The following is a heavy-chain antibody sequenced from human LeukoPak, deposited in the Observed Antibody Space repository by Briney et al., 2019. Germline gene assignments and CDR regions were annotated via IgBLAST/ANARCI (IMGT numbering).Heavy chain of an antibody. J-gene: IGHJ4*02. CDR3: ARGTSDARYYLDY. V-gene: IGHV3-20*04. D-gene: IGHD1-1*01. Sequence: GGSLRLSCAASGFAFSDYYMSWVRQAPGKGLEWVSGRNGGSTGYADSVKGRFTISRDNAKNSLYLQMNSLRAEDTALYYCARGTSDARYYLDYWGQGILVTVSS. CDR1: GFAFSDYY. CDR2: RNGGST.